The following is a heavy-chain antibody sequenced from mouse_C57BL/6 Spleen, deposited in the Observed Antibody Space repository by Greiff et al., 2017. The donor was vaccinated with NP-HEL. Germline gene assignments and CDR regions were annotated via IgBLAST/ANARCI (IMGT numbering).Heavy chain of an antibody. V-gene: IGHV14-1*01. Sequence: EVQLQQSGAELVRPGASVKLSCTASGFNIKDYYMHWVKQRPEQGLEWIGRIDPEDGDTDYAPKFQGKATMTADTSSNTAYLQLSSLTSEDTAVYYCTTKDYDEKVDYWGQGTTLTVSS. CDR1: GFNIKDYY. CDR3: TTKDYDEKVDY. J-gene: IGHJ2*01. CDR2: IDPEDGDT. D-gene: IGHD2-4*01.